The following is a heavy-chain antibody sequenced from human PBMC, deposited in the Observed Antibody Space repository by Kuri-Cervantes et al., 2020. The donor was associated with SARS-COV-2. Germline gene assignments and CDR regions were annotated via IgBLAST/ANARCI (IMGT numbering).Heavy chain of an antibody. D-gene: IGHD3-10*01. Sequence: LRLSCTVSGGSISSGDYYWSWIRQPPGKGLEWIGYIYYSGSTYYNPSLKSRVTISVDTSKNQFSLKLSSVTAADTAVYYCARELPTAGSYYYGSGANWFDPWGQGTLVTVSS. V-gene: IGHV4-30-4*08. J-gene: IGHJ5*02. CDR2: IYYSGST. CDR3: ARELPTAGSYYYGSGANWFDP. CDR1: GGSISSGDYY.